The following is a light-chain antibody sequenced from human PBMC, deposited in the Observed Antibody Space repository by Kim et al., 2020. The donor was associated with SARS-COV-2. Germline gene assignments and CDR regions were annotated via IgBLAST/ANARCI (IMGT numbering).Light chain of an antibody. J-gene: IGLJ3*02. CDR1: SSNIGSNS. CDR3: ATWDASLSGWV. Sequence: ELTQPPSASGTPGQRVTMSCSGSSSNIGSNSVYWYQQLPGTAPKLLIHRNNQRPSGVPDRFSGSRSATSASLAISGLRSEDEADYYCATWDASLSGWVFGGGTQLTVL. CDR2: RNN. V-gene: IGLV1-47*01.